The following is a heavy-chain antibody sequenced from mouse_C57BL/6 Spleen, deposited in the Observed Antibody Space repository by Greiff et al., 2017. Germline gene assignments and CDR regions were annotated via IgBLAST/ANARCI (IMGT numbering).Heavy chain of an antibody. J-gene: IGHJ4*01. CDR1: GSTFSDYG. CDR3: ARRGDYDVRYYAMDY. D-gene: IGHD2-4*01. V-gene: IGHV5-17*01. CDR2: ISSGSSTI. Sequence: EVQVVESGGGLVKPGGSLKLSCAASGSTFSDYGMHWVRQAPEKGLEWVAYISSGSSTIYYADTVKGRFTISRDNAENTLFLQMTSLRSEDTAMYYCARRGDYDVRYYAMDYWGQGTSVTVSS.